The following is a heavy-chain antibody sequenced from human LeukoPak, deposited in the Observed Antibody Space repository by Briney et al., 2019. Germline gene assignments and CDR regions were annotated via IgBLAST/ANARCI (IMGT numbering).Heavy chain of an antibody. CDR3: AKAASGYDYYYDY. Sequence: PGGSLRLSCAASGFTFSTYGMHWVRQAPGKGLEWVAVISYDGSYKSYADSVKGRYTISRANSKNTLYLQMNSLRVEDTAVYYCAKAASGYDYYYDYWGQGTLVTVSS. CDR2: ISYDGSYK. J-gene: IGHJ4*02. D-gene: IGHD5-12*01. CDR1: GFTFSTYG. V-gene: IGHV3-30*18.